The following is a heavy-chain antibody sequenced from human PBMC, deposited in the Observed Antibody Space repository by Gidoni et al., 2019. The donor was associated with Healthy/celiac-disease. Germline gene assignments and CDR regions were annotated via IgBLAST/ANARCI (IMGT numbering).Heavy chain of an antibody. V-gene: IGHV1-24*01. D-gene: IGHD3-22*01. J-gene: IGHJ4*02. Sequence: QVQLVQSGAEVTKPGASVKVSCKVSGYTLTELSMHWVRQAPGKGLEWMGGFDPEDGETIYAQKFQGRVTMTEDTSTDTAYRELSSLRSEDTAVYYCATDHGHYYDSSGYYFVSWGQGTLVTVSS. CDR1: GYTLTELS. CDR3: ATDHGHYYDSSGYYFVS. CDR2: FDPEDGET.